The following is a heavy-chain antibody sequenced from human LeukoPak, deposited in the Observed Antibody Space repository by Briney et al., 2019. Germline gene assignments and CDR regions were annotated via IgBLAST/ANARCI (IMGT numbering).Heavy chain of an antibody. D-gene: IGHD1-20*01. CDR3: ARDREGPHNCNAVRGYWFDP. CDR2: IYTSGST. Sequence: SETLSLTCTVSGGSISSYYWSWIRQPAGKGLEWIGRIYTSGSTNYNPSLKSRVTISVDTSKNQFSLKLSSVTAADTAVYYCARDREGPHNCNAVRGYWFDPWGQGTLVTVSS. V-gene: IGHV4-4*07. CDR1: GGSISSYY. J-gene: IGHJ5*02.